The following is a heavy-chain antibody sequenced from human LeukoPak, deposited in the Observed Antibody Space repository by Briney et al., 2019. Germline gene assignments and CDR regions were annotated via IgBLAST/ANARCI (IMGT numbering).Heavy chain of an antibody. CDR1: GGSISSYY. J-gene: IGHJ6*02. CDR3: ARASSVYYYGMDV. Sequence: SETLSLTCTVSGGSISSYYWSWIRQPAGKGLEWIGRIYTSGNTNYNPSLKSRVTISVDRSKNQFSLKLSSVTAADTAVYYCARASSVYYYGMDVWGQGTTVTVSS. V-gene: IGHV4-4*07. CDR2: IYTSGNT.